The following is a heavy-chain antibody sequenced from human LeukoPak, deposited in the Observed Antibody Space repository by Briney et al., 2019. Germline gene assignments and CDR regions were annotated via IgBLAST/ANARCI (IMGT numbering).Heavy chain of an antibody. V-gene: IGHV3-9*01. J-gene: IGHJ3*02. CDR2: ISWNSGTI. Sequence: GGSLRLSCAASGFTFDDYVMNWVRQAPGKGLEWVSGISWNSGTIGYTDSVKGRFTISRDNAKNSLYLQMNSLRAEDTALYYCVKGAAYHLGDAFDIWGQGTMVTVSS. CDR3: VKGAAYHLGDAFDI. CDR1: GFTFDDYV. D-gene: IGHD2-15*01.